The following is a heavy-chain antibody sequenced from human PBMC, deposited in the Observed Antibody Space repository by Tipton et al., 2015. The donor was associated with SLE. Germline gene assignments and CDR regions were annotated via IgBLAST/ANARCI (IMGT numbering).Heavy chain of an antibody. J-gene: IGHJ5*02. Sequence: QSGAEVKKPGSSVKVSCKASGVSRSSFAISWVRQAPGQGLEWMGGIVPIYATTNYAQKFRGRLTITMDESTTTAYMELTSLTSEDTAVYYCAKIRGSLVPDPWSDAWGQGTLVIVSS. V-gene: IGHV1-69*05. CDR2: IVPIYATT. D-gene: IGHD6-6*01. CDR3: AKIRGSLVPDPWSDA. CDR1: GVSRSSFA.